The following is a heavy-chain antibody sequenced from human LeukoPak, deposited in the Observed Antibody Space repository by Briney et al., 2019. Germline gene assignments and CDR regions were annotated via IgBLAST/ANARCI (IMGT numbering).Heavy chain of an antibody. J-gene: IGHJ4*02. D-gene: IGHD3-10*01. CDR2: INAYNGNT. CDR3: ARGGRGNFDY. V-gene: IGHV1-18*01. CDR1: GYTSTTYH. Sequence: ASVKVSCKTSGYTSTTYHINWVRHTPGQGLEWMGRINAYNGNTNYEQKLQGRVIMTTDTPTSTVYMELRSLRSDDTAVYYCARGGRGNFDYWGQGTLVTVSS.